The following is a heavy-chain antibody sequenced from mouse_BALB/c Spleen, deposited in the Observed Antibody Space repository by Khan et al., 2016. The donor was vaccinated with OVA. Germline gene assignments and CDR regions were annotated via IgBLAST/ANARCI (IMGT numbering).Heavy chain of an antibody. CDR2: IYWDDDK. D-gene: IGHD2-4*01. CDR3: ARRGMGVFSDYMFAY. V-gene: IGHV8-12*01. CDR1: GFSLSASGVG. J-gene: IGHJ3*01. Sequence: QVTLKESGPGILQPSQTLSLTCSFSGFSLSASGVGVSWIRQPSGKGLEWLAHIYWDDDKRYNPSLKSRLTISKDASRSQVFLKITSVDTDDTATYCCARRGMGVFSDYMFAYWGQGTLLTVSA.